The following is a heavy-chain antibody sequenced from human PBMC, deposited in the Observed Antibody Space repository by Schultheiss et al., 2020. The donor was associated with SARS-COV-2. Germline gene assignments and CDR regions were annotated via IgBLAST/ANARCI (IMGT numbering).Heavy chain of an antibody. V-gene: IGHV3-15*01. J-gene: IGHJ4*02. CDR3: TTDLPTVTTGALFDY. Sequence: GESLKISCAASGFTFSSYEMNWVRQAPGKGLEWVGRIKSKTDGGTTDYAAPVKGRFTISRDDSKNTLYLQMNSLKTEDTAVYYCTTDLPTVTTGALFDYWGQGTLVTVSS. D-gene: IGHD4-17*01. CDR1: GFTFSSYE. CDR2: IKSKTDGGTT.